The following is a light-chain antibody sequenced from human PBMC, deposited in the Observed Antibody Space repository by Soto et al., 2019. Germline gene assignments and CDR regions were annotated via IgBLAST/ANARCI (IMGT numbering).Light chain of an antibody. Sequence: DIQMTQSPSTLPASVGDRVTIPSPASQSISTWLAWYQQKPGKAPNLLIYKASYLASGVPSRFSGGGSGTEFTLTISSLQPDDFATYYCQQYSSYWTFGQGTKVDIK. CDR2: KAS. CDR1: QSISTW. J-gene: IGKJ1*01. CDR3: QQYSSYWT. V-gene: IGKV1-5*03.